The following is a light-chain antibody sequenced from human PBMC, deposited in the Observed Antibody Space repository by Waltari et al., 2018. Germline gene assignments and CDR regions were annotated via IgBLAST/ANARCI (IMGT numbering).Light chain of an antibody. CDR2: DVS. CDR1: ATDLVGYNY. Sequence: QSALTQPASVSGSPGQSITSSGTGTATDLVGYNYLSWYQQRPGKAPTLIIFDVSRRPSGISNRFSGSKFGNTASLTISGLQPEDEADYYCCSFTSSSTWVFGGGTKLTVL. J-gene: IGLJ3*02. CDR3: CSFTSSSTWV. V-gene: IGLV2-14*01.